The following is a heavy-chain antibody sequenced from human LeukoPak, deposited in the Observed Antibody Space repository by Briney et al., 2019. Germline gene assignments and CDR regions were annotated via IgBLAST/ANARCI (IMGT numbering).Heavy chain of an antibody. CDR3: AREEGGFDAFDI. Sequence: ASVRVSCEASGYTFTAYYLHWMRQAPGQGLESMGWINPHSGDTSYAQNFQGRVTMTRDTSISTVYMELSRLRSDDTAVYYCAREEGGFDAFDIWGQGTMVTVSS. V-gene: IGHV1-2*02. CDR2: INPHSGDT. J-gene: IGHJ3*02. CDR1: GYTFTAYY. D-gene: IGHD3-16*01.